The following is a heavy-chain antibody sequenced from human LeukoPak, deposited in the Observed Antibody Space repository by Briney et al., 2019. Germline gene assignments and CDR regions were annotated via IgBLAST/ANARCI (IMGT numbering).Heavy chain of an antibody. J-gene: IGHJ4*02. Sequence: GATVKVSCKTSGYTFTDYYMHWVQQAPGKGLEWMGRVDPADGETIYAGKFQGRVTITADTSTDSAYMELSSLRSEDTAVYYCVIDYRGAALTYWGQGTLVTVSS. V-gene: IGHV1-69-2*01. CDR1: GYTFTDYY. CDR3: VIDYRGAALTY. CDR2: VDPADGET. D-gene: IGHD6-6*01.